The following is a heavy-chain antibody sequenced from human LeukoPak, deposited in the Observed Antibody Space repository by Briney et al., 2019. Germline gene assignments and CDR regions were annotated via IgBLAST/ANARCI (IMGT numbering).Heavy chain of an antibody. J-gene: IGHJ4*02. D-gene: IGHD2-15*01. CDR1: GGSTNNYF. CDR2: IHSSGST. CDR3: ARGQLGYCSGGSCYSSDY. Sequence: PSETLSLTCTFSGGSTNNYFWSLTRQPAGKGLEWIGLIHSSGSTSYNPSLKSRVTMSIDTSKNQFSLKLSSVTAADTAVYYCARGQLGYCSGGSCYSSDYWGQGTLVTVSS. V-gene: IGHV4-4*07.